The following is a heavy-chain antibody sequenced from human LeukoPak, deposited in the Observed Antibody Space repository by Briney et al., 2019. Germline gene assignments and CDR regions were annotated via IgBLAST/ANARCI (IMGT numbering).Heavy chain of an antibody. CDR2: INQDGSEK. V-gene: IGHV3-7*01. Sequence: PGGSLRLSCVASGFTFSNYWMNWVRQAPGKGLEWVANINQDGSEKYYVNSVKGRFTISRDNAKNSLYLQMNSLRAEDTAVYYCARDVGYYDSSGYPYYFDYWGQGTLVTVSS. CDR1: GFTFSNYW. CDR3: ARDVGYYDSSGYPYYFDY. J-gene: IGHJ4*02. D-gene: IGHD3-22*01.